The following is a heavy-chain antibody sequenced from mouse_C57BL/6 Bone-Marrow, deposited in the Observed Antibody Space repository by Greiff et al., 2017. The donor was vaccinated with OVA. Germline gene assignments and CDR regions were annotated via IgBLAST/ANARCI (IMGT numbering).Heavy chain of an antibody. CDR2: ISSGGDYI. Sequence: EVKLQESGEGLVKPGGSLKLSCAASGFTFSSYAMSWVRQTPEKRLEWVAYISSGGDYIYYADTVKGRFTISRDNARNTLYLQMSSLKSEDTAMYYCTRDKTTEYAMDYWGQGTSVTVSS. CDR3: TRDKTTEYAMDY. V-gene: IGHV5-9-1*02. D-gene: IGHD1-1*01. CDR1: GFTFSSYA. J-gene: IGHJ4*01.